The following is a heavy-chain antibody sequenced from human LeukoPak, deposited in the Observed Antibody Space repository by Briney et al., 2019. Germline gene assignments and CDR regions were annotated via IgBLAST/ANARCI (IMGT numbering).Heavy chain of an antibody. CDR2: IYPGDSDT. D-gene: IGHD3-22*01. CDR1: GYSFTSYW. Sequence: GESLKISCKGSGYSFTSYWIGWVRQMPGKGLEWMGIIYPGDSDTRYSPSFQGQVTISADKSISTAYLQWSSLKASDTAMYYCARQKPYYYDSSGTVDYWGQGTLVTVSS. V-gene: IGHV5-51*01. CDR3: ARQKPYYYDSSGTVDY. J-gene: IGHJ4*02.